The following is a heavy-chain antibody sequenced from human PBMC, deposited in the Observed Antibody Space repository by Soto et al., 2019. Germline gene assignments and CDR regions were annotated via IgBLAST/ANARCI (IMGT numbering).Heavy chain of an antibody. CDR3: ARVGGTGMDV. Sequence: GGSLRLSCAASGFTFSSYSMNWVRQAPGKGLEWVSSISSSSSYIYYADSVKGRFTISRDNAKNSLYLQMNSLRADDTAVYYCARVGGTGMDVWGQGTTVTVSS. V-gene: IGHV3-21*01. D-gene: IGHD1-1*01. J-gene: IGHJ6*02. CDR1: GFTFSSYS. CDR2: ISSSSSYI.